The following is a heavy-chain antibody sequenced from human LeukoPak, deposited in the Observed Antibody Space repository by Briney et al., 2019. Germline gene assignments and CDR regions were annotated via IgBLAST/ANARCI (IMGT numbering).Heavy chain of an antibody. CDR2: INPDASQK. J-gene: IGHJ4*02. V-gene: IGHV3-7*01. Sequence: PGGSLTLSCEASGFTFSGNWMSWVRQAPGKGLEWVASINPDASQKFYADSVKGRFTISRDNTKYSLDLQMNSLGAEDTAMYYCAKLLGTATTYDSWGQGTRVTVSS. CDR1: GFTFSGNW. D-gene: IGHD5-24*01. CDR3: AKLLGTATTYDS.